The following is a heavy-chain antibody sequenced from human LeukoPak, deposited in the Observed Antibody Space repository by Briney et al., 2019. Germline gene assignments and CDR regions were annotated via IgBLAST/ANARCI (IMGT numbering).Heavy chain of an antibody. CDR3: ARDKEWENPVDY. J-gene: IGHJ4*02. CDR1: GFTFSSCS. Sequence: GGSLRLSCAASGFTFSSCSMNWVRQAPGKGLEWVSSISSSSSYIYYADSVKGRFTISRDNAKNSLYLQMNSLRAEDTAVYYCARDKEWENPVDYWGQGTLVTVSS. CDR2: ISSSSSYI. V-gene: IGHV3-21*01. D-gene: IGHD1-26*01.